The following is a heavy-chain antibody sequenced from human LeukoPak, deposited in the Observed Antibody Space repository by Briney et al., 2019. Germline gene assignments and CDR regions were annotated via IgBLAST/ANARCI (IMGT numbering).Heavy chain of an antibody. CDR2: ISYDGSNK. CDR1: GLTFSSYA. J-gene: IGHJ4*02. D-gene: IGHD1-20*01. V-gene: IGHV3-30-3*01. CDR3: ARAVSTITGTTDY. Sequence: GFLRLSCAASGLTFSSYAMHWVRQAPGKGLEWVAVISYDGSNKYYADSVKGRFTISRDNSKNTLYLQMNSLRAEDTAVYYCARAVSTITGTTDYWGQGTPVTVSS.